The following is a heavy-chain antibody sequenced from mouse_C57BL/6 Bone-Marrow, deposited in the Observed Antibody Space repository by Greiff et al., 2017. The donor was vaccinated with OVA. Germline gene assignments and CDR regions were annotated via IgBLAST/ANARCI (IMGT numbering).Heavy chain of an antibody. CDR2: ISSGGSYT. V-gene: IGHV5-6*01. J-gene: IGHJ2*01. CDR3: ARQGKGGYFDY. CDR1: GFTFSSYG. Sequence: DVHLVESGGDLVKPGGSLKLSCAASGFTFSSYGMSWVRQTPDKRLEWVATISSGGSYTYYPDSVTGRFTISRDNVKNTLYLQMSSRKSEDTAMYYCARQGKGGYFDYWGQGTTLTVSS.